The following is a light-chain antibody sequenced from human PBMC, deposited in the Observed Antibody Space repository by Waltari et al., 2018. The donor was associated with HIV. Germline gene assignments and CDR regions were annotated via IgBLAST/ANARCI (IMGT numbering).Light chain of an antibody. J-gene: IGLJ1*01. Sequence: QSVLTQPPSVSGAPGQRVTISCSGSTSNVGTIYLLHWYQQLPGMAPKLLIPGDTNRTSGVPDLFSASKSGTSGSLTITGLQPEDEADYYCQTFDITLGGFYVFGTGTKVTVL. CDR2: GDT. CDR3: QTFDITLGGFYV. CDR1: TSNVGTIYL. V-gene: IGLV1-40*01.